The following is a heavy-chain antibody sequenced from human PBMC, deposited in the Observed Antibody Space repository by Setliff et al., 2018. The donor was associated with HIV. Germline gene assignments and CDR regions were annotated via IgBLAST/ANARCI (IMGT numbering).Heavy chain of an antibody. V-gene: IGHV1-2*04. D-gene: IGHD3-22*01. CDR2: INPNSGGT. CDR1: GYTFTGYY. CDR3: ARDISTYYYDSSGPFDY. J-gene: IGHJ4*02. Sequence: ASVKVSCKASGYTFTGYYMHWVRQAPGQGLEWMGWINPNSGGTNYAQKFQGWVTMTRDTSISTAYMELSRLRSDDTAVYYCARDISTYYYDSSGPFDYWGQGTLVTVS.